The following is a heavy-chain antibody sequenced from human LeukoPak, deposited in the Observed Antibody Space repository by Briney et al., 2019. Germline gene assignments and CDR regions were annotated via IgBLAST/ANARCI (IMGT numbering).Heavy chain of an antibody. CDR3: ARSLRRGFGYNWFDP. D-gene: IGHD5-24*01. J-gene: IGHJ5*02. CDR1: GGSISSGGYY. Sequence: SETLSLTCTVSGGSISSGGYYWSWIRRHPGKGLEWIGYIYYSGSTYYNPSLKSRVTISVDTSKNQFSLKLSSVTAADTAVYYCARSLRRGFGYNWFDPWGQGTLVTVSS. CDR2: IYYSGST. V-gene: IGHV4-31*03.